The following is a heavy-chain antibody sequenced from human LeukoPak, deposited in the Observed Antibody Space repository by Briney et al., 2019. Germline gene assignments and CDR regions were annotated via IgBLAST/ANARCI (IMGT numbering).Heavy chain of an antibody. V-gene: IGHV1-69*05. CDR1: GYTFTGYY. CDR2: IIPIFGTA. J-gene: IGHJ3*02. Sequence: ASVKVSCKASGYTFTGYYMHWVRQAPGQGLEWMGGIIPIFGTANYAQKFQGRVTITTDESTSTAYMELSSLRSEDTAVYYCARPRTSIAVAATSAFDIWGQGTMVTVSS. CDR3: ARPRTSIAVAATSAFDI. D-gene: IGHD6-19*01.